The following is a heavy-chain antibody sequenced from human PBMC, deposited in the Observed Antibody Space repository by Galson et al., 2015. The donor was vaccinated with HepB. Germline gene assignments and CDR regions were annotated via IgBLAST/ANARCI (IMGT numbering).Heavy chain of an antibody. J-gene: IGHJ4*02. CDR3: ARDVAYYYDSSGYFQYYFDY. CDR2: ISSSSSYI. Sequence: SLRLSCAASGFTFSSYSMNWVRQAPGKGLEWVSSISSSSSYIYYADSVKGRFTISRDNAKNSLYLQMNSLRAEDTAVYYCARDVAYYYDSSGYFQYYFDYWGQGTLVTVSS. CDR1: GFTFSSYS. V-gene: IGHV3-21*01. D-gene: IGHD3-22*01.